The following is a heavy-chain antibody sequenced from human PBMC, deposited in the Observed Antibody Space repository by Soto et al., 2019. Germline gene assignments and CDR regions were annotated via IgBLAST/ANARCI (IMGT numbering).Heavy chain of an antibody. J-gene: IGHJ6*02. CDR3: ARGEAELFYYGLEV. CDR1: GACTTSYY. Sequence: SEALSLTCTVSGACTTSYYWSWIWRSTGKGPEWIAYIYDTGTSGYTNSTSYNPHLKSRVNMSVDTSKRQFSLKLTSVTDADTALYDCARGEAELFYYGLEVCGQVLTVT. CDR2: IYDTGTSGYTNST. V-gene: IGHV4-59*01. D-gene: IGHD3-10*01.